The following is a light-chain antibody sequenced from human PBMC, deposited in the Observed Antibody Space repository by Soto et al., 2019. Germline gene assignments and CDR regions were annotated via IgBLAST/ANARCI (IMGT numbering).Light chain of an antibody. J-gene: IGLJ2*01. CDR2: DVN. CDR1: SSDIGGYDY. CDR3: TSYAGGDYLEV. Sequence: QSVLTQPASVSGSPGQSITLSCTGTSSDIGGYDYVSWYQRHPGKAPKLIIYDVNNRPSGVSNRFSGSKSGNTASLTISGLQAEDEADYYCTSYAGGDYLEVFGGGTKLTVL. V-gene: IGLV2-14*01.